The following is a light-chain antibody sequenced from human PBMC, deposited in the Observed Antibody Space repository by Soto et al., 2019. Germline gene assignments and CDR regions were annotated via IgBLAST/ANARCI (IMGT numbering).Light chain of an antibody. CDR1: TSDIAGYNY. CDR2: EVT. J-gene: IGLJ1*01. V-gene: IGLV2-14*01. Sequence: QSVLAQPASVSGSPGQSITISCTGTTSDIAGYNYVSWYQQHPGKAPKLLIYEVTSRASGVSHRFSGSKSGNTASLTISGLQAEDEADYYCSSYTSSSTLVFGTGTKVTVL. CDR3: SSYTSSSTLV.